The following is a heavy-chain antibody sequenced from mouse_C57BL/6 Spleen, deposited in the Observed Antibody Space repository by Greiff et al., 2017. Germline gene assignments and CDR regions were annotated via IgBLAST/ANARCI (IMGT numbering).Heavy chain of an antibody. V-gene: IGHV2-6*01. CDR2: IWGVGST. D-gene: IGHD3-2*02. Sequence: QVQLKESGPGLVAPSQSLSITCTVSGFSLTSYGVDWVRQSPGKGLEWLGVIWGVGSTNYNSALKSRLSISKDNSKSQVILQMNRLQTDDTAMYYCASGGGSSGLFAYWGQGTLVTVSA. J-gene: IGHJ3*01. CDR1: GFSLTSYG. CDR3: ASGGGSSGLFAY.